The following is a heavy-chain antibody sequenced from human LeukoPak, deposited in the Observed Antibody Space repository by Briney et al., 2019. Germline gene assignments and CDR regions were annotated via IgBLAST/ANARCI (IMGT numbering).Heavy chain of an antibody. D-gene: IGHD3-22*01. CDR1: GFTFSSYA. CDR2: ISGSGGST. Sequence: GGSLRLSCAASGFTFSSYAMSWVRQAPGKGLEWVSAISGSGGSTYYADSVKGRFTISRDNSKNTLYLQMSSLRAGDTAVYYCAKSSYYDSSGYYREYYFDYWGQGTLVTVSS. CDR3: AKSSYYDSSGYYREYYFDY. J-gene: IGHJ4*02. V-gene: IGHV3-23*01.